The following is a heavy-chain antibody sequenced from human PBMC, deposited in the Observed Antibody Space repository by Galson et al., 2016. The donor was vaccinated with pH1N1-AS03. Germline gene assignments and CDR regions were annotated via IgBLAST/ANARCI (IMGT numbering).Heavy chain of an antibody. J-gene: IGHJ4*02. D-gene: IGHD6-19*01. Sequence: SETLSLTCTASGDSIINYYWSWIRQSPGKALEWIGYVYYRGSTNYNPSLKSRVPISVDTSKNQFSLNLGSVTAADTAVYYCARTVVAGWGYYFDDWGQGTLVTVSS. CDR2: VYYRGST. CDR3: ARTVVAGWGYYFDD. V-gene: IGHV4-59*01. CDR1: GDSIINYY.